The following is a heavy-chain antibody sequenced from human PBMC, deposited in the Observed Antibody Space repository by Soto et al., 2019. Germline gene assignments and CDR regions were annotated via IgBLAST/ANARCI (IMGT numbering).Heavy chain of an antibody. J-gene: IGHJ4*02. V-gene: IGHV1-46*01. Sequence: QVQLVQSGAEVKKPGASVKVSCKASGYTFTRYYMHWVRQAPGQGLEWMGIIDPISGSTTYAQRSQGRVTMTRDTSTSTVYMELSSLTSEDTAVYYCARENSIRGAKVFDYWGQGTLVTVSS. D-gene: IGHD1-26*01. CDR2: IDPISGST. CDR3: ARENSIRGAKVFDY. CDR1: GYTFTRYY.